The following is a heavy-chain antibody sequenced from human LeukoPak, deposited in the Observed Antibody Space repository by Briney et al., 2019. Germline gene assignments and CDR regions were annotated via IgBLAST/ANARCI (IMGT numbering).Heavy chain of an antibody. J-gene: IGHJ4*02. D-gene: IGHD3/OR15-3a*01. Sequence: PGGSLRLSCVASAFTFKTYTLNWLRQTPGKGLEWVSYISTAGNLINYADSVRGRFTISSDNAKNSLHLYMNSLTPQAPAVSYSAGTVEGHFDFRGQGTLVTVSS. CDR1: AFTFKTYT. V-gene: IGHV3-21*01. CDR2: ISTAGNLI. CDR3: AGTVEGHFDF.